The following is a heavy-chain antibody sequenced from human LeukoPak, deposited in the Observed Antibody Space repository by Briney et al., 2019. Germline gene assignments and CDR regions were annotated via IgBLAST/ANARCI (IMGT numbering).Heavy chain of an antibody. CDR1: GFTFSNYW. Sequence: PGGSLRLSCAASGFTFSNYWMNWVRQAPGKGLEWVSAIYSGSITYYADSVKGRFTISRDNSKNTLYLQMHSLRAEDTAVYYCARGDYLFYWGQGTLVTVSS. D-gene: IGHD4-17*01. CDR3: ARGDYLFY. CDR2: IYSGSIT. V-gene: IGHV3-66*01. J-gene: IGHJ4*02.